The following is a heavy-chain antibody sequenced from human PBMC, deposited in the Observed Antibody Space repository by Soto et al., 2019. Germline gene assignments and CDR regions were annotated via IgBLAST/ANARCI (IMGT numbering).Heavy chain of an antibody. Sequence: ASVKVSCKASGYTFTSYGISWVRQAPGQGLEWLGWISAYNGNTNYAQKLQGWVTMTTDTSVSTAYMDLNRLKSDDTAVYYCARGRIAARHTHYYYYYGMDVWGQGTTVTVSS. J-gene: IGHJ6*02. CDR2: ISAYNGNT. CDR3: ARGRIAARHTHYYYYYGMDV. V-gene: IGHV1-18*01. D-gene: IGHD6-6*01. CDR1: GYTFTSYG.